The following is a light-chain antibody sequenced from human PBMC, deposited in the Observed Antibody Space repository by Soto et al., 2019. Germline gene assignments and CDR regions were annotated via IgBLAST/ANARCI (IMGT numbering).Light chain of an antibody. J-gene: IGKJ1*01. CDR1: QSVSSSY. Sequence: EIVLTQSPGTLSLSPWERATLSCRASQSVSSSYLAWYQQKPGQAPRLLIYGALSRATGIPDRFSGSGSGTDFTLTISRLEPEDFAVYYCQQYGSSPWTFGQGTKVEIK. V-gene: IGKV3-20*01. CDR3: QQYGSSPWT. CDR2: GAL.